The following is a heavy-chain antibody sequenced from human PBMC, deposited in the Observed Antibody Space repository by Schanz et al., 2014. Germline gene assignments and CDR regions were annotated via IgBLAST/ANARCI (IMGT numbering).Heavy chain of an antibody. V-gene: IGHV1-2*06. CDR3: ARGNFGMDV. J-gene: IGHJ6*02. CDR2: ISPNSGDT. CDR1: GRTFIVYH. Sequence: QVQLVQSGAEVKKPGASMKVSCKASGRTFIVYHVLHWVRQAPGQGLEWMGRISPNSGDTHSAQKVQGRVTMAWDRSISTANMELNSLRAEDTAKYYCARGNFGMDVWGQGTTVTVSS.